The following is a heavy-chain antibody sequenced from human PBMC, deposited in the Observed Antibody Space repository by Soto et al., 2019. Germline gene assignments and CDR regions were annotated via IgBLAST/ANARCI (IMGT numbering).Heavy chain of an antibody. D-gene: IGHD6-19*01. CDR3: AKDLIAAKYSSGWPYYYYYGMDV. V-gene: IGHV3-30*02. Sequence: PGVSLRISCAASGFIFENFGMSWVRQAPGKGLEWVAVVWHDGKYKYYADSVRGRFTISRDKSKNTLYLQMNSLRAEDTAVYYCAKDLIAAKYSSGWPYYYYYGMDVWGQGTTVTVSS. CDR1: GFIFENFG. CDR2: VWHDGKYK. J-gene: IGHJ6*02.